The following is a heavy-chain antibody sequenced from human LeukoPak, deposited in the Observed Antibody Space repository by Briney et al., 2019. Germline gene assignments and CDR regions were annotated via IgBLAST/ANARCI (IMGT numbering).Heavy chain of an antibody. J-gene: IGHJ4*02. D-gene: IGHD3-22*01. CDR3: ARGKVVVISLYYFDY. CDR1: GGSISSYY. Sequence: PSETLSLTXTVSGGSISSYYWSWIRQPPGRGLEWIGYIYYSGSTNYNPSLKSRVTISVDTSKNQFSLKLSSVTAADTAVYYCARGKVVVISLYYFDYWGQGTLVTVSS. CDR2: IYYSGST. V-gene: IGHV4-59*01.